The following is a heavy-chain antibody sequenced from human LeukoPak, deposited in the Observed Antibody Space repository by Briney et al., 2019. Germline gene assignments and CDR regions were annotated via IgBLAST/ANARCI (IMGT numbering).Heavy chain of an antibody. V-gene: IGHV4-34*01. CDR2: INHSGST. Sequence: PSETLSLTCAVYGGSFSGYYWSWIRQPPGKGLEWIGEINHSGSTNYNPSLKSRVTISVDTSKNQSSLKLSSVTAADTAVYYCARGPYYYDSSGLRDWGQGTLVTVSS. J-gene: IGHJ4*02. CDR3: ARGPYYYDSSGLRD. D-gene: IGHD3-22*01. CDR1: GGSFSGYY.